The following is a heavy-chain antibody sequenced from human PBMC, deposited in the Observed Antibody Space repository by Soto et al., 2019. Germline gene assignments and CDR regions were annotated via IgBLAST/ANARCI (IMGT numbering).Heavy chain of an antibody. V-gene: IGHV1-69*01. Sequence: QVQLVQSGAEVNKPGSSVKVSCKASRGTFSSYAISWVRQAPGQGLEWMGGIIPIFGTANYAQKFQGRVTITADESTSTAYMELSSLRSEDTAVYYCARAAPPYSSGWTLYDYWGQGTLVTVSS. J-gene: IGHJ4*02. D-gene: IGHD6-19*01. CDR1: RGTFSSYA. CDR3: ARAAPPYSSGWTLYDY. CDR2: IIPIFGTA.